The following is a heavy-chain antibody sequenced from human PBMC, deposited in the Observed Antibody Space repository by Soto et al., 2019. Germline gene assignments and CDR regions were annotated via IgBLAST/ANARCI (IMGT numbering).Heavy chain of an antibody. CDR1: GGSVSSGSSY. J-gene: IGHJ4*02. D-gene: IGHD5-12*01. V-gene: IGHV4-61*01. CDR3: ARDSQYSGYDFVSRFDS. CDR2: IFHSGNT. Sequence: SETLSLTCTVSGGSVSSGSSYWTWIRQSPGKGLEWIGYIFHSGNTNYNPSLRSRVTISVDMSKNQFSLKLSSVTAADTAVYYCARDSQYSGYDFVSRFDSWGQGSLVTVSS.